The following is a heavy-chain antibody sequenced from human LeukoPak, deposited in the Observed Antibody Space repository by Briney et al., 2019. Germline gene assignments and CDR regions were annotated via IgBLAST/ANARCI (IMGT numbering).Heavy chain of an antibody. Sequence: ASVKVSCKASGYTFTNFGISWVRQAPGQGLEWMGWINAYNGNTNYAQKLQGRVTMTTDTSTSTAYMELRSLRSDDTAVYYCARNVRYFDWFFDYWGQGTLVTVSS. CDR1: GYTFTNFG. CDR3: ARNVRYFDWFFDY. J-gene: IGHJ4*02. D-gene: IGHD3-9*01. CDR2: INAYNGNT. V-gene: IGHV1-18*01.